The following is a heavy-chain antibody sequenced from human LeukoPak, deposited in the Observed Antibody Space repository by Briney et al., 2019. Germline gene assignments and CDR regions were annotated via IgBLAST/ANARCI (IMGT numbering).Heavy chain of an antibody. J-gene: IGHJ4*02. CDR1: GFTFNSHA. CDR3: AKAFTTITARFDD. D-gene: IGHD6-6*01. Sequence: GGSLRLSCAASGFTFNSHAMSWVRQAPGQGLEWVSSTSGTGETTFYADSVKGRFTISRDNSKNTLYLQMNSLRAEDTAVYYCAKAFTTITARFDDWGQGTPVTVSS. CDR2: TSGTGETT. V-gene: IGHV3-23*01.